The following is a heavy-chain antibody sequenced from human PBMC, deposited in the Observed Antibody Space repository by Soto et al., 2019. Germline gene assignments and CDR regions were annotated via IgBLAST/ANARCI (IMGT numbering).Heavy chain of an antibody. J-gene: IGHJ4*02. Sequence: SLRHSCAAPGFTFSRYAMSWVRQAPGKGLEWVSPISGSRSSTYYADSAKGRFTISRDNTKNTLYLQMNSLTAEDTAHYYCSKGYYDDRSCYFADNFSFDYWGQGTLVTFS. D-gene: IGHD3-22*01. V-gene: IGHV3-23*01. CDR3: SKGYYDDRSCYFADNFSFDY. CDR1: GFTFSRYA. CDR2: ISGSRSST.